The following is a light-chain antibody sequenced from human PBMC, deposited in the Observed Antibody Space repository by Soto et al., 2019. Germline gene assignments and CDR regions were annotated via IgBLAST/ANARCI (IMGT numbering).Light chain of an antibody. Sequence: QAVLTQPPSVSGSPGQSVTISCTGTSSDVGSYNRVSWYQQPPGTAPKLMIYEVSNRPSGVPDRFSGSKSGNTASLTISGLQAEDEADYYCSSYTSSSPRWVFGGGTKLTVL. J-gene: IGLJ3*02. V-gene: IGLV2-18*02. CDR2: EVS. CDR1: SSDVGSYNR. CDR3: SSYTSSSPRWV.